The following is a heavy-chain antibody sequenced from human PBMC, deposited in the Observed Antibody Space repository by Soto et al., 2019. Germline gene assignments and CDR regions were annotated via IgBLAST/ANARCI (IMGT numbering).Heavy chain of an antibody. V-gene: IGHV1-18*01. CDR3: AGDRGGATHTFDI. CDR2: ISAYNGNT. J-gene: IGHJ3*02. Sequence: QVQLVQSGTEVKKPGASVKVSCKASGYTFTSYGISWVRQAPGQGLEWMGWISAYNGNTHYAQKLQGRVTMTTDTSTGKAYMEQRSLSSDDPAVYYCAGDRGGATHTFDIWGQGTMVTVSS. D-gene: IGHD2-15*01. CDR1: GYTFTSYG.